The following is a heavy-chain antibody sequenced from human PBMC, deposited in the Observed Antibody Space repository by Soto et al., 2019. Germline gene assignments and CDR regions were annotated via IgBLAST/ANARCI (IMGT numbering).Heavy chain of an antibody. Sequence: GGSLRLSCAASGFTFSSYAMSWVRQAPGKGLEWVSAISGSGGSTYYADSVKGRFTISRDNSKNTLYLQMNSLRAEDTAVYYCASIGGGRDVPAAIYSGYATTDYWGQGTLVTVSS. D-gene: IGHD2-2*01. CDR1: GFTFSSYA. CDR2: ISGSGGST. CDR3: ASIGGGRDVPAAIYSGYATTDY. J-gene: IGHJ4*02. V-gene: IGHV3-23*01.